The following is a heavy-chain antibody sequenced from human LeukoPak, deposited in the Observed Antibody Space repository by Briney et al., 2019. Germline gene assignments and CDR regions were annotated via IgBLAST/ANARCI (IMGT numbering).Heavy chain of an antibody. CDR3: ARGYYYGSGSYYNCRAFDI. CDR2: IYYSGST. CDR1: GGSISSGGYY. Sequence: SETLSLTCSVSGGSISSGGYYWTWIRQHPGKGLEWIGYIYYSGSTYYNPSLKSRLTISVDTSKNQFSLKLSSVTAADTAVYYCARGYYYGSGSYYNCRAFDIWGQGTMVTLSS. D-gene: IGHD3-10*01. J-gene: IGHJ3*02. V-gene: IGHV4-31*03.